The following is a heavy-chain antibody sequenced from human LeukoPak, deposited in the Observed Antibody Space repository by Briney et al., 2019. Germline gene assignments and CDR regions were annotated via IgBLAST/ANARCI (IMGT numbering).Heavy chain of an antibody. CDR1: GESFSGYY. CDR2: IIHSGST. V-gene: IGHV4-34*12. D-gene: IGHD3-22*01. CDR3: AREDYYDSCGYFMRWFDP. J-gene: IGHJ5*02. Sequence: SETLSLTCAVYGESFSGYYRSWIRQPPGKGLEWIGQIIHSGSTNYNPPLKSRASMSVDMARKQFSLGLSSVTAADTAVYYWAREDYYDSCGYFMRWFDPWGQGTLVTVSS.